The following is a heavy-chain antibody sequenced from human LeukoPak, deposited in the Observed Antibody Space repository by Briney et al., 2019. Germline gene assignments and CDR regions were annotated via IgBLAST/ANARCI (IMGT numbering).Heavy chain of an antibody. CDR3: AKDLASVVTPDFDC. V-gene: IGHV3-23*01. CDR2: ISSDGGST. CDR1: GFTFSCYA. D-gene: IGHD4-23*01. Sequence: GGSLRLSCAASGFTFSCYAMSWVRQAPGKGLEWVSSISSDGGSTYYADSVKGRFTISRDNSKNTLFLQMNSLKAEDTAVYYCAKDLASVVTPDFDCWGQGTLVTVSS. J-gene: IGHJ4*02.